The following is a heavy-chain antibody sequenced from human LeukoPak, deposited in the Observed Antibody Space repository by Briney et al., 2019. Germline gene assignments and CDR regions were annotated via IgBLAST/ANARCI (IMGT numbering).Heavy chain of an antibody. Sequence: PSETLSLTCAVSGGSISSYYWGWLRQPPGKGLEWIGYIYYSGSTNYNPSLKSRVTISVDTSKNQFSLKLSSVTAADTAVYYCARGVVAARFWFDPWGQGTLVTVSS. J-gene: IGHJ5*02. D-gene: IGHD6-6*01. V-gene: IGHV4-59*01. CDR3: ARGVVAARFWFDP. CDR2: IYYSGST. CDR1: GGSISSYY.